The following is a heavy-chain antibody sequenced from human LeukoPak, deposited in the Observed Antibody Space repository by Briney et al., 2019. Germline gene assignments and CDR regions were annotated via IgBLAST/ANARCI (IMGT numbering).Heavy chain of an antibody. CDR3: AKDGPAAAGSTWNYYYYYYMDV. CDR1: GFTFSSYG. V-gene: IGHV3-33*06. CDR2: IWYDGSNK. Sequence: PGRSLRLSCAASGFTFSSYGMHWVRQAPGKGLEWVAVIWYDGSNKYYADSVKGRFTTSRDNSKNTLYLQMNSLRAEDTAVYYCAKDGPAAAGSTWNYYYYYYMDVWGKGTTVTVSS. D-gene: IGHD6-13*01. J-gene: IGHJ6*03.